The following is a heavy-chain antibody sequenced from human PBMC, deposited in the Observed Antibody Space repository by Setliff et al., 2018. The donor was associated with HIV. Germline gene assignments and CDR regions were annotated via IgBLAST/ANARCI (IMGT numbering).Heavy chain of an antibody. D-gene: IGHD2-8*01. CDR3: ARPTTGLGGGAAFDI. CDR2: ILYGGTT. CDR1: GGSVDSRDYY. Sequence: SETLSLTCAVSGGSVDSRDYYWGWIRQPPGKGLEWIGNILYGGTTYYTPSLKSRVSISVDTSRNQFSLRLNSVTAADTAVYYCARPTTGLGGGAAFDIWGQGTMVTVS. V-gene: IGHV4-39*01. J-gene: IGHJ3*02.